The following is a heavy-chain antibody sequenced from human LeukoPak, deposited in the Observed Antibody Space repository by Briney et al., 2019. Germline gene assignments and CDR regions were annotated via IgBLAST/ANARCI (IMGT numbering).Heavy chain of an antibody. CDR3: ARETYSGYDPSFDY. V-gene: IGHV1-8*03. Sequence: ASVKVSCKASGYTFTSYDINWVRQATGQGLEWMGWMNPNSGNTGYAQKFQGRVTITRNTSISTAYMELSSLRSEDTAVYYCARETYSGYDPSFDYWGQGTLVTVSS. D-gene: IGHD5-12*01. CDR2: MNPNSGNT. CDR1: GYTFTSYD. J-gene: IGHJ4*02.